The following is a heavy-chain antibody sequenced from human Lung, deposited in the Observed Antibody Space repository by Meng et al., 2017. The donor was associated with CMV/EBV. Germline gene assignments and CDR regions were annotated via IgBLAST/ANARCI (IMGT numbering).Heavy chain of an antibody. CDR3: ARERGYCSMIDCYKDGMDV. J-gene: IGHJ6*02. CDR1: VYTFTSYG. Sequence: ASVXVSXKATVYTFTSYGISWVRQAPGQGLEWMGWINVYNGRRDYAQRFKDRVTMTTDTSTSTAHMDLKSLRSDDTATYYCARERGYCSMIDCYKDGMDVWXQGTXVTVSS. CDR2: INVYNGRR. V-gene: IGHV1-18*01. D-gene: IGHD2-2*01.